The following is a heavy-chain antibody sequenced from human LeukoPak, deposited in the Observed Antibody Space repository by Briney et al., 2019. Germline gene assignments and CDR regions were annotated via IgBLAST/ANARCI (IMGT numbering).Heavy chain of an antibody. CDR3: ARAQGYCSSSSSRICAFDY. J-gene: IGHJ4*02. D-gene: IGHD2-2*01. Sequence: GESLQISCKGSGYSFTSYWIGWVRQMPGKGLEWMGIIYPGDSDTRYSPSFQGQVTISADKSISTAYLQWSSLQASDTAMYYCARAQGYCSSSSSRICAFDYWGQGALVTVSS. CDR1: GYSFTSYW. CDR2: IYPGDSDT. V-gene: IGHV5-51*01.